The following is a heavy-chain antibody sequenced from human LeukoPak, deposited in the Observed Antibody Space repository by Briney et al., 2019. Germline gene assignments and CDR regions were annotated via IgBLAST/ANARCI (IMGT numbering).Heavy chain of an antibody. Sequence: ASVPVSCKASGCTLTDYYMHWVRQAPGQGLEWMGWINPNSGGTNYAQKFQGRVTMTRDTSISTAYMELSRLRSDDTAVYYWARVERWLQTDYWGQGTLVTVSS. D-gene: IGHD5-24*01. J-gene: IGHJ4*02. CDR1: GCTLTDYY. CDR2: INPNSGGT. CDR3: ARVERWLQTDY. V-gene: IGHV1-2*02.